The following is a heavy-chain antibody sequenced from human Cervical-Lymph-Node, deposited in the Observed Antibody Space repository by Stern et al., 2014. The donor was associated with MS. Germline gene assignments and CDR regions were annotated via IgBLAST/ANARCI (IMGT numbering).Heavy chain of an antibody. Sequence: EVQLVESGGGLVQPGRSLRLSCAASGFTFNNYAMDWVRQAPGKGLEWVSGISDSGDSTYYAESVRGRFTISRDNSKNTLFLQLNSLRVDDTAVYYCAKIRFTRSGSWGQGTLVTVSS. CDR1: GFTFNNYA. CDR3: AKIRFTRSGS. D-gene: IGHD3-16*02. V-gene: IGHV3-23*04. J-gene: IGHJ5*02. CDR2: ISDSGDST.